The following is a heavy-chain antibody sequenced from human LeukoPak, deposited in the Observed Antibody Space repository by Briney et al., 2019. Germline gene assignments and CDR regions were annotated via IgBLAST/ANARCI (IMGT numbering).Heavy chain of an antibody. CDR1: GYSFTSYW. CDR2: IYPGDSDT. CDR3: ARRGGSARSAIDY. J-gene: IGHJ4*02. D-gene: IGHD1-26*01. V-gene: IGHV5-51*01. Sequence: GESLKISCKGSGYSFTSYWIGWVRQMPGKGLEWMGIIYPGDSDTRYSPSSQGQVTISADKSISTAHLQWSSLKASDTAMYCCARRGGSARSAIDYWGQGTLVTVSS.